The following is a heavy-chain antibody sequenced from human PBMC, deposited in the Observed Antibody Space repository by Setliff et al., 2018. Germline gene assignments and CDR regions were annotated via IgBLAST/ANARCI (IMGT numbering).Heavy chain of an antibody. CDR3: AKGLKSSGPDWYFDY. J-gene: IGHJ4*02. D-gene: IGHD3-22*01. V-gene: IGHV3-23*01. Sequence: AGGSLRLSCAASGFSFSRVAMSWVRQSPGKGLEWVSGISGSGTSTNFADSVKGRFTISRDNSKNTLYLQMNSLTAEDTAVYYCAKGLKSSGPDWYFDYWGPGTLVTVSS. CDR1: GFSFSRVA. CDR2: ISGSGTST.